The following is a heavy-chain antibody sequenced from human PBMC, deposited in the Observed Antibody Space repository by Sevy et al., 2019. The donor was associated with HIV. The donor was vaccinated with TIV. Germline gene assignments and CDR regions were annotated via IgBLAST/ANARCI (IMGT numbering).Heavy chain of an antibody. J-gene: IGHJ4*02. CDR3: TGLSSGYYHYFDY. Sequence: GGSLRLSCAASGFTFSGSAMHWVRQASGKGLEWVGRIRSKTNNYATAYTASVKGRFTISRDDSKNTAYLQMNSLKTEDTAVYYCTGLSSGYYHYFDYWGQRTLVTVSS. CDR2: IRSKTNNYAT. V-gene: IGHV3-73*01. D-gene: IGHD3-22*01. CDR1: GFTFSGSA.